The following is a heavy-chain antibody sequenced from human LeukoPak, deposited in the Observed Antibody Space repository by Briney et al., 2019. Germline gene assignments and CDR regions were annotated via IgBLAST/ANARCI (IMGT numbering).Heavy chain of an antibody. CDR1: GFTFSSYG. CDR2: ISYDGSNK. Sequence: GGSLRLSCAASGFTFSSYGMHWVSQAPGKGLEWVAVISYDGSNKYYADSVKGRFTISRDNSKNTLYLQMNSLRAEDTAVYYCAKEGVVVAATWYWFDPWGQGTLVTVSS. V-gene: IGHV3-30*18. J-gene: IGHJ5*02. D-gene: IGHD2-15*01. CDR3: AKEGVVVAATWYWFDP.